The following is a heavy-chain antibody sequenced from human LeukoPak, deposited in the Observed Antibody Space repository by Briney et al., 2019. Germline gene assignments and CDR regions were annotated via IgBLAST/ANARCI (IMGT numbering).Heavy chain of an antibody. V-gene: IGHV3-43*01. CDR3: AKEYYDYVWGGYRYTMGFDY. CDR1: GFTFDDYT. Sequence: GGSLRLSCAASGFTFDDYTMHWVRHAPGKGLEWVSLISWDGGSTYYADSVKGRFTISRDNSKNPLYLQMNSLRTEDTALYYCAKEYYDYVWGGYRYTMGFDYWGQGTLVTVSS. CDR2: ISWDGGST. D-gene: IGHD3-16*02. J-gene: IGHJ4*02.